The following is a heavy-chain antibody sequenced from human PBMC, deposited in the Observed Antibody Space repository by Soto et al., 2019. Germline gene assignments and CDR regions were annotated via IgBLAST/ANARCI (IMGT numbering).Heavy chain of an antibody. Sequence: PSETLSLTCTVSGGSISSGGYYWSWIRQHPGKGLEWIGYIYYSGSTYYNPSLKSRVTISVDTSKNPFSLKLSSVTAADTAVYYCARDFRGDPENFSNWFDPSGQGTLVTVSS. D-gene: IGHD4-17*01. CDR3: ARDFRGDPENFSNWFDP. CDR2: IYYSGST. J-gene: IGHJ5*02. V-gene: IGHV4-31*03. CDR1: GGSISSGGYY.